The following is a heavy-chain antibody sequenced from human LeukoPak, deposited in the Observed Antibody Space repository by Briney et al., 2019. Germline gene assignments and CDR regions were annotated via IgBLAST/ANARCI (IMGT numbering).Heavy chain of an antibody. Sequence: ASVKVSCKASGFTFTGHFLHWVRQAPGQGLEWMGWIHGGSGFTFYAQKFQGRVTVTRDTSVRTTYMELNSLTSDDTAVYYCARDFDWGADYWGQGTLVVVSS. V-gene: IGHV1-2*02. CDR1: GFTFTGHF. J-gene: IGHJ4*02. CDR3: ARDFDWGADY. D-gene: IGHD3-9*01. CDR2: IHGGSGFT.